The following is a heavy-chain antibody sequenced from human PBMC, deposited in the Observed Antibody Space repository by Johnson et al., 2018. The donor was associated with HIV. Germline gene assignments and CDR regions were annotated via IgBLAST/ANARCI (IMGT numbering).Heavy chain of an antibody. CDR2: ISSNGGST. V-gene: IGHV3-64*01. D-gene: IGHD1-7*01. CDR3: ARDRAWNYEGAFDI. Sequence: VQLVESGGGLVQPGGSLRLSCAASGFTFSSYAMHWVRQAPGKGLEYVSAISSNGGSTYYANSVKGRFTISRDNSKNTLYLQMGSLRAEDTAVYYCARDRAWNYEGAFDIWGQGTMVTVSS. CDR1: GFTFSSYA. J-gene: IGHJ3*02.